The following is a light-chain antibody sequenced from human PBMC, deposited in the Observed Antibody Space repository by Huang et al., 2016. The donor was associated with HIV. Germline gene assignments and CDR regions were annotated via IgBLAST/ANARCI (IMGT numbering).Light chain of an antibody. Sequence: IQITQSLRTLSASVGERVTITCRASQSVSTWLSWYQQKPGRPPKLLIYKASTLETGVPSRVSGSGSGTEFTLTISSLQPDDFATYYCQQYSSFWTFGQGTKV. CDR1: QSVSTW. CDR2: KAS. J-gene: IGKJ1*01. CDR3: QQYSSFWT. V-gene: IGKV1-5*03.